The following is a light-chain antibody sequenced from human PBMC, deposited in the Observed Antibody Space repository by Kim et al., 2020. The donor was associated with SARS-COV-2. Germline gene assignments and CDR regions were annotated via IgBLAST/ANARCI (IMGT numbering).Light chain of an antibody. CDR3: QQLHDYPLT. Sequence: IQLTQSPSSLSTSVGDRVTITCRASQGISSHLAWYQQKPGNAPRLLIYAASTLQTGVPSRFSGSGSGTDFTLTISSLQPEDSATYHCQQLHDYPLTFGGGTKLEI. CDR2: AAS. V-gene: IGKV1-9*01. CDR1: QGISSH. J-gene: IGKJ4*01.